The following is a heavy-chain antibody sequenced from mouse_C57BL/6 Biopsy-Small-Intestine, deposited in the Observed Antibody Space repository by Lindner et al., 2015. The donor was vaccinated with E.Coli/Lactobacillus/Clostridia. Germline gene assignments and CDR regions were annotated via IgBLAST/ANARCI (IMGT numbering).Heavy chain of an antibody. V-gene: IGHV1-22*01. CDR2: INPNNGGT. CDR3: ARPYYSGHWYFDV. Sequence: VQLQESGPELVKPGASVKMSCKASGYTFTDYNMHWVKQSHGKSLEWIGYINPNNGGTSYNQKFEGKATLTVNKSSSTAYMELRSLTSEDSAVYYCARPYYSGHWYFDVWGTGTTVTVSS. CDR1: GYTFTDYN. J-gene: IGHJ1*03. D-gene: IGHD2-12*01.